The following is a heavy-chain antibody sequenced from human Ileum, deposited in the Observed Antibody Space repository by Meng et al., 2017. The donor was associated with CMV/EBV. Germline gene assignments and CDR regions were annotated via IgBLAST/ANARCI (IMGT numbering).Heavy chain of an antibody. Sequence: SETLSLTCTVSGDSVSNGDYWGWIRQPPGKEPEFIGSIFRTGTTFVNPSLETRVSLSVDTSKNQFSLRLTSVTAADTAVYYCTRGPRQAATSVGPWGQGILVNVSS. CDR2: IFRTGTT. CDR1: GDSVSNGDY. J-gene: IGHJ5*02. D-gene: IGHD2-15*01. CDR3: TRGPRQAATSVGP. V-gene: IGHV4-38-2*02.